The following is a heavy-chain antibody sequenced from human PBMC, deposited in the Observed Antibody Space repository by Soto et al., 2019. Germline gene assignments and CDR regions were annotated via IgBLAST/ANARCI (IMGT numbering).Heavy chain of an antibody. CDR1: GYSFIGYY. J-gene: IGHJ4*02. CDR3: ARASMIVEKYDF. D-gene: IGHD3-22*01. V-gene: IGHV1-2*02. Sequence: QVQLVQSGAEVKKPGASVKVSCKASGYSFIGYYIHWVRQAPGQGLEWMGWMTPNSAGTDYAQKFQGRVTMTRDTSISTAYMELNSLSSDDTAVYYCARASMIVEKYDFWGQGTQVTVSS. CDR2: MTPNSAGT.